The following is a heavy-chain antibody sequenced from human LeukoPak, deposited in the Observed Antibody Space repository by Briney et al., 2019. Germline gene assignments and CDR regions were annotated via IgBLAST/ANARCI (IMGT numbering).Heavy chain of an antibody. Sequence: PGGSLRLSCAASGFIVSSNHMTWVRQAPGKGLEWVSVIDSGGNTYYADSVRGRFTISRHNRKNTLYLQMNSLRVGDTAVYYCARGLYYYDGRGYYPNDAFDVWGQGTMVTVSS. V-gene: IGHV3-53*04. CDR2: IDSGGNT. CDR1: GFIVSSNH. J-gene: IGHJ3*01. CDR3: ARGLYYYDGRGYYPNDAFDV. D-gene: IGHD3-22*01.